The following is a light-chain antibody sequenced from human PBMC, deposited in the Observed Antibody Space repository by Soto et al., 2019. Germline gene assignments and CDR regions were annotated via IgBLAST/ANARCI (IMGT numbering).Light chain of an antibody. V-gene: IGKV1-5*03. J-gene: IGKJ1*01. CDR3: QQYNRYTWT. CDR2: KAS. Sequence: DIQMTQSPSTLSASIGDRVTITCRASQTIYRWLAWYQQKPGKAPNLLIYKASSLPSGVPSRFSGSGSGTEFTLTISSLQTDDSALYYCQQYNRYTWTFGQGTKVEVK. CDR1: QTIYRW.